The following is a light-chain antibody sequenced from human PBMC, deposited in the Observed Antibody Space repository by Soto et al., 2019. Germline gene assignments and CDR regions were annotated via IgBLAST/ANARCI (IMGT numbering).Light chain of an antibody. V-gene: IGKV1-39*01. Sequence: DIQMTQSPSSLSASVGDRVTITCRASQSISSYLNWYQQKPGKAPKLLIYAASSLQSGVPSRFSGSGSGTDFTLTISSLQPEDSATYYCQQSYSTPPTFGQGTKLDIK. CDR3: QQSYSTPPT. CDR2: AAS. CDR1: QSISSY. J-gene: IGKJ2*01.